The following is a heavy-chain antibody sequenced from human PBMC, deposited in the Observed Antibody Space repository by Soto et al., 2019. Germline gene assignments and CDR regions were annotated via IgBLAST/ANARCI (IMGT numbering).Heavy chain of an antibody. J-gene: IGHJ4*02. Sequence: QAQLQESGPGLVKPSQTLSLTCTVSGGSISTGGYYGSWIRQHPGKGLEWLGNIYNRATTYYNPSLASRVTISVDTSKSQFSLKLSSVTVSDTAVYYCARDPARWGQRALVNVSS. CDR2: IYNRATT. CDR1: GGSISTGGYY. V-gene: IGHV4-31*03. CDR3: ARDPAR.